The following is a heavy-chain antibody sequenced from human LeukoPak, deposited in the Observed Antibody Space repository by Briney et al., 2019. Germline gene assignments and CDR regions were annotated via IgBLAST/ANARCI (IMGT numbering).Heavy chain of an antibody. Sequence: GGSLRLSCAASGFTFDDYAMRWVRQAPGKGLEWVSGISWNSGSIGYADSVKGRFTISRDNAKNSLYLQMNSLRAEDTALYYCAKDIAYSSGWYDTPYDAFYIWGQGTMVTVSS. D-gene: IGHD6-19*01. J-gene: IGHJ3*02. CDR1: GFTFDDYA. V-gene: IGHV3-9*01. CDR2: ISWNSGSI. CDR3: AKDIAYSSGWYDTPYDAFYI.